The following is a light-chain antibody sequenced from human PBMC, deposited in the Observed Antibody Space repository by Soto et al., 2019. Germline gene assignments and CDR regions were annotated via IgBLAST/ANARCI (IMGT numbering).Light chain of an antibody. Sequence: EIVLTQSPGTLSLSPGERATLSCRASQSVSSSYLAWYQQKPGQAPRLLIYGASSRATGIPDRFSGSGSGTDFTITISSLEPEDFAVYYCQQYNNWPPLTFGGGTKVEIK. J-gene: IGKJ4*01. CDR2: GAS. V-gene: IGKV3-20*01. CDR3: QQYNNWPPLT. CDR1: QSVSSSY.